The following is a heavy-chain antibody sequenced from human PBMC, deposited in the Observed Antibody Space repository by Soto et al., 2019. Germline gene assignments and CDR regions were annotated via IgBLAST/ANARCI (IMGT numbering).Heavy chain of an antibody. CDR3: TTDPGDYEDF. Sequence: EVQLVESGGGLVKPGGSLRLSCAASGFTFSNAWMSWVRQAPGKGLEWVGRIKSKTDGGTTDYAAPVRGRFTISRDDSKNMLFLQMNSLETEDTAVYYCTTDPGDYEDFWGQGTLVTVSS. D-gene: IGHD4-17*01. CDR2: IKSKTDGGTT. J-gene: IGHJ4*02. V-gene: IGHV3-15*01. CDR1: GFTFSNAW.